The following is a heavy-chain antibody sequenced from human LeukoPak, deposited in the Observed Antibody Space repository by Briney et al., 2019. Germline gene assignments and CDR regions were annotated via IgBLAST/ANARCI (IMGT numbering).Heavy chain of an antibody. CDR1: GGSITSNY. Sequence: SETLSLTCTVSGGSITSNYWSWIRQPPGKGLEWIGYIFYTGSTNYNPSLKSRVTISVDTSKNQFSLKLSSVTAADTAVYYCARQTADCSSTSCYTWGYYYYYYMDVWGKGTTVTVSS. D-gene: IGHD2-2*02. J-gene: IGHJ6*03. CDR2: IFYTGST. V-gene: IGHV4-59*08. CDR3: ARQTADCSSTSCYTWGYYYYYYMDV.